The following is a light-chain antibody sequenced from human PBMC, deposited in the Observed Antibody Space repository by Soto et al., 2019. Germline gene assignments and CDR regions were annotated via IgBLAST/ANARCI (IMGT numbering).Light chain of an antibody. Sequence: QSALTQPASVSGSPGQSITISCTRTSSDVGGYDYVSWYQLHPGKAPKLMVFEVNNRPSGVSYRFSGSKSGNTASLTISGLQAEDEADYFCSSYSISTAYLFGTGTKV. V-gene: IGLV2-14*01. J-gene: IGLJ1*01. CDR1: SSDVGGYDY. CDR2: EVN. CDR3: SSYSISTAYL.